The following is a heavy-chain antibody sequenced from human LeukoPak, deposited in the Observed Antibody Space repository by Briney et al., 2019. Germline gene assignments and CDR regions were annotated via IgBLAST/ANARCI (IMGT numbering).Heavy chain of an antibody. CDR3: ARDEQPLLLYLGL. J-gene: IGHJ4*02. CDR2: ISGFGNTI. CDR1: GFTFSSYE. D-gene: IGHD2-15*01. Sequence: GGCLRLSCAASGFTFSSYEMNWVRQAPGKGLEWGSYISGFGNTIKYADSVKGRFTISRDNAKNSLYLQMNSLRTEDTAVYYCARDEQPLLLYLGLWGQGTLVSVSS. V-gene: IGHV3-48*03.